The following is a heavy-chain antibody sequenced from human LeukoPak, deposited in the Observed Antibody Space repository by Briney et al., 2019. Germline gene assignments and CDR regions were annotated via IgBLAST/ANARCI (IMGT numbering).Heavy chain of an antibody. J-gene: IGHJ3*02. CDR2: ISYDGSNK. V-gene: IGHV3-30*04. Sequence: GGSLRLSCAASGFTFSSYAMHWVRQAPGKGLEWVAVISYDGSNKYYADSVKGRFTITRDNSKNTLYLQMNSLRAEDTAVYYCASLGYSYADDAFDIWGQETMVTVSS. D-gene: IGHD5-18*01. CDR1: GFTFSSYA. CDR3: ASLGYSYADDAFDI.